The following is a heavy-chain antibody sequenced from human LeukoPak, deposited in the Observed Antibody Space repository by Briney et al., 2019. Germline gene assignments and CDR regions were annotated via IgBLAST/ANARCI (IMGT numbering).Heavy chain of an antibody. Sequence: APVKVSCKASGYTFTSYDINWVRQATGQGLEWMGWMNPNSGNTGYAQKFQGRVTMTRNTSISTAYMELSSLRSEDTAVYYCARENDPYCSSTSCYPDNWFDPWGQGTLVTVSS. CDR1: GYTFTSYD. CDR2: MNPNSGNT. V-gene: IGHV1-8*01. J-gene: IGHJ5*02. D-gene: IGHD2-2*01. CDR3: ARENDPYCSSTSCYPDNWFDP.